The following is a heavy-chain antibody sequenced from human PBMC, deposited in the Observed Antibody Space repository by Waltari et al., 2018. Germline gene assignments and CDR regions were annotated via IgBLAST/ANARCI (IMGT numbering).Heavy chain of an antibody. Sequence: QLHLQASGPGLVKPSETLSLTCSVSGGSITSNRHYWGWIRQPPGKGPEWTGTIAYSGATYNNPSLKSRVTISVDTSKNQYALKLTSVTAADTAVYYCATYIGASIGTAAFDVWGQGTMVTVSS. J-gene: IGHJ3*01. CDR2: IAYSGAT. CDR3: ATYIGASIGTAAFDV. V-gene: IGHV4-39*01. D-gene: IGHD5-12*01. CDR1: GGSITSNRHY.